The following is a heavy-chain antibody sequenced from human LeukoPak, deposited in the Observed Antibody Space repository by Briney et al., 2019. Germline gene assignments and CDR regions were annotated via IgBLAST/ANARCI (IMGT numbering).Heavy chain of an antibody. CDR3: ARDTTLRVAPWRGGGYFDY. D-gene: IGHD1-1*01. J-gene: IGHJ4*02. CDR2: IYHSGST. V-gene: IGHV4-38-2*02. CDR1: GYSISSGYY. Sequence: ASETLSLTCTVSGYSISSGYYWGWIRQPPGKGLEWIGSIYHSGSTYYNPSLKSRVTISVDTSKNQFSLKLSSVTAADTAVYYCARDTTLRVAPWRGGGYFDYWGQGTLVTVSS.